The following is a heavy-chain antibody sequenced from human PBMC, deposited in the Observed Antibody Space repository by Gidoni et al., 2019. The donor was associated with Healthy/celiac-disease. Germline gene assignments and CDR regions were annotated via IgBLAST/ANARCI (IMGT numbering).Heavy chain of an antibody. CDR3: ACSYQLPGGWFDP. CDR2: INHSGST. D-gene: IGHD2-2*01. J-gene: IGHJ5*02. CDR1: VGSFSGYY. Sequence: QVQLQQWGAGLLKPSETLSLTCAVYVGSFSGYYWSWIRQPPGKGLEWIGEINHSGSTNYNPSLKSRVTISVDTSKNQFSLKLSSVTAADTAVYYCACSYQLPGGWFDPWGQGTLVTVSS. V-gene: IGHV4-34*01.